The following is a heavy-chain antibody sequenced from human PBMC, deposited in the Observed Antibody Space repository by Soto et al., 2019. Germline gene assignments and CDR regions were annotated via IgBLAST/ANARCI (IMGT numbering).Heavy chain of an antibody. D-gene: IGHD4-17*01. CDR3: ARASYGDYFDFDY. CDR1: GGSISSYY. V-gene: IGHV4-59*01. J-gene: IGHJ4*02. Sequence: QVQLQESGPGLVKPSETLSLTCTVSGGSISSYYWSWIRQPPGKGLEWIGYIYYSGSTNYNPSLKSRVTISVDTSMTQFSLKLSSVTAADTAVYYCARASYGDYFDFDYWGQGTLVTVSS. CDR2: IYYSGST.